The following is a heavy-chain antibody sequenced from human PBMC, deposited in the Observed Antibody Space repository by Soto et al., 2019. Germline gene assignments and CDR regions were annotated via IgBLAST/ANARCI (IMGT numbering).Heavy chain of an antibody. V-gene: IGHV3-7*03. CDR1: GFIFSSYW. Sequence: EVQLVDSGGGLVQPGGSLRLSCAASGFIFSSYWMSWVRQAPGKGLEWVANIKQDGSEKYYVDSVKGRFTISRDNAKNSVYLQMSSLRAEDSAVYYCARGSTDSYPGSRIFDFWGRGTLVTVSS. D-gene: IGHD3-10*01. J-gene: IGHJ4*02. CDR3: ARGSTDSYPGSRIFDF. CDR2: IKQDGSEK.